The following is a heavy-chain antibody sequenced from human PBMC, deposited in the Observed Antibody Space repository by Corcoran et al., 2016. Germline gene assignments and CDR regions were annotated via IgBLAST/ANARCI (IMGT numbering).Heavy chain of an antibody. D-gene: IGHD3-16*01. CDR3: ARALGRLTVWGLDY. J-gene: IGHJ4*02. CDR2: IWYDGSNK. CDR1: GFTFSSYG. Sequence: QVQLVESGGGVVQPGRSLRLSCAASGFTFSSYGMHWVRQAPGKGLEWVAVIWYDGSNKYYADSVKGRFTISRDNSKNKLYLQMNRLRAEDTAVYYCARALGRLTVWGLDYWGQGTLVTVSS. V-gene: IGHV3-33*01.